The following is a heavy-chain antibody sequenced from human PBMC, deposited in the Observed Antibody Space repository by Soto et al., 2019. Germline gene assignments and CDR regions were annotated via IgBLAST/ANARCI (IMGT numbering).Heavy chain of an antibody. D-gene: IGHD3-22*01. J-gene: IGHJ4*02. Sequence: PGGSLGLSCAASGFTFSSYSMNWVRQAPGKGLEWVSYISSSSSTIYYADSVKGRFTISRDNAKNSLYLQMNSLRDEDTAVYYCARDLIPYYYDSSGYSGIVYWGQGTLVTVSS. CDR1: GFTFSSYS. CDR3: ARDLIPYYYDSSGYSGIVY. CDR2: ISSSSSTI. V-gene: IGHV3-48*02.